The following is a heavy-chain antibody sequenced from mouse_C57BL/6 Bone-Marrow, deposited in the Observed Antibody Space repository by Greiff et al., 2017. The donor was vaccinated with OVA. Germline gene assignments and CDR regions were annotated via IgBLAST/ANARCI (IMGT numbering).Heavy chain of an antibody. CDR2: IDPENGDT. J-gene: IGHJ2*01. V-gene: IGHV14-4*01. CDR3: TTYINYEVYIYY. Sequence: VQLQQSGAELVRPGASVKLSCTASGFNIKDDYMHWVKQRPEQGLEWIGWIDPENGDTEYASKFQGKATITADTSSNTAYLQLSSLTSEDTAVYYSTTYINYEVYIYYWGQGTTLTVSS. D-gene: IGHD2-5*01. CDR1: GFNIKDDY.